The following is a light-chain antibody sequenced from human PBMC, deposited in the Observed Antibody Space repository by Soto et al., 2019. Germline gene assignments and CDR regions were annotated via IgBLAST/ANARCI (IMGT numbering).Light chain of an antibody. J-gene: IGKJ4*01. Sequence: DIQLTQSPSFLSASVGDRVTITCRANQALSNYLAWYQQKPGKAPDLLIYSASTLQSGVPSRFSGSGSETEFTLTIRALQPEDFATYYCQQLSRYPLTFGGGTKVEVK. V-gene: IGKV1-9*01. CDR2: SAS. CDR1: QALSNY. CDR3: QQLSRYPLT.